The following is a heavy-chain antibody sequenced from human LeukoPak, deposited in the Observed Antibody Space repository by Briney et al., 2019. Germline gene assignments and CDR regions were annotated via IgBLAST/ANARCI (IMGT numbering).Heavy chain of an antibody. CDR1: GGSISRGCYY. Sequence: PSETLSLTCTVSGGSISRGCYYWSWIGQPAGKALEWIGRIYTCGGTNYNPSLRSRVTISVDTSKNQFALKLSSVTAADTAVYYCARFGAVYCGGDGSLMAHAFDSWGQGTMVTVSS. V-gene: IGHV4-61*02. CDR2: IYTCGGT. D-gene: IGHD2-21*02. CDR3: ARFGAVYCGGDGSLMAHAFDS. J-gene: IGHJ3*02.